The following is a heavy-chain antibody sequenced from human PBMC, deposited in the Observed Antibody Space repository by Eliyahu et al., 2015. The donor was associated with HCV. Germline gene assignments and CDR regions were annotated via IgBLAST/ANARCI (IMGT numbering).Heavy chain of an antibody. Sequence: QVQLVQSGAEVKKPGXSVKFSCKAXGYTXTGXFMHWGRQAPGQGFEWMGWINPNSGGTNYAQKFQGRVTMTRDTSISTAYMELSRLRSDDTAVYYCARDYGSGWYRAEYFQHWGQGTLVTVSS. CDR2: INPNSGGT. CDR3: ARDYGSGWYRAEYFQH. D-gene: IGHD6-19*01. J-gene: IGHJ1*01. CDR1: GYTXTGXF. V-gene: IGHV1-2*02.